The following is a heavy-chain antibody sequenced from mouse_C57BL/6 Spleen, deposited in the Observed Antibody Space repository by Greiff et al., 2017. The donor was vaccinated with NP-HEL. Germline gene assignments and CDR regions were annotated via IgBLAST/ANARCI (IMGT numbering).Heavy chain of an antibody. CDR2: IWSGGST. J-gene: IGHJ2*01. CDR1: GFSLTSYG. V-gene: IGHV2-2*01. D-gene: IGHD2-14*01. CDR3: SRNYRYEGGPDY. Sequence: QVQLQQSGPGLVQPSQSLSITCTVSGFSLTSYGVHWVRQSPGKGLEWLGVIWSGGSTDYNAAFISRLSISKDNSKSQVFFKMNSLQADDTAIYYCSRNYRYEGGPDYWGQGTTLTVSS.